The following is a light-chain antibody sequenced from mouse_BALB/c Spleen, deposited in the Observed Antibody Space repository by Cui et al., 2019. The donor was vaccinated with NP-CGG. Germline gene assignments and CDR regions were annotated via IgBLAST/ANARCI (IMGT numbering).Light chain of an antibody. V-gene: IGLV1*01. J-gene: IGLJ1*01. CDR2: GTN. CDR1: TRAVTTTNY. CDR3: ALWYSNHWV. Sequence: QAVVTQESALTTLPGESLTLTCRPSTRAVTTTNYTNWVQEKPDHLFTGLISGTNNRAPGVPARFSGSLIGDKAALTITGAQTEDEAIYFCALWYSNHWVFGGGTKLTVL.